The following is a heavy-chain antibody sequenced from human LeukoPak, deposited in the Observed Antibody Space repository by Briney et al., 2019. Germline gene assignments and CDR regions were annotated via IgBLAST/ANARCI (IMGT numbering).Heavy chain of an antibody. CDR2: INRSGNT. Sequence: PSETLSLTCAVYGGSFSGYYWSWIRQPPGKGLEWIGEINRSGNTNYNSSLKRRVAISVDTSKNQFSLRLSSVTAADTAVYYCARRQVKEQLLPRTGSRYYYYYMDVWGRGTTVTVSS. CDR1: GGSFSGYY. V-gene: IGHV4-34*01. J-gene: IGHJ6*03. D-gene: IGHD6-13*01. CDR3: ARRQVKEQLLPRTGSRYYYYYMDV.